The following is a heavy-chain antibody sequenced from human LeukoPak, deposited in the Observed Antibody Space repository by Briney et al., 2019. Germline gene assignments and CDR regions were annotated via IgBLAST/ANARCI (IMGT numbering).Heavy chain of an antibody. J-gene: IGHJ4*02. Sequence: GRSLRLSCAASGFTFSSYGMHWVRQAPGKGLEWVAVIRHDGSKKYYADSVKGRFTISRDNSKNTLYLQMNSLRAEDTAVYYCARDWAVVTAFDYWGQGTLVTVSS. D-gene: IGHD2-21*02. CDR2: IRHDGSKK. V-gene: IGHV3-33*01. CDR3: ARDWAVVTAFDY. CDR1: GFTFSSYG.